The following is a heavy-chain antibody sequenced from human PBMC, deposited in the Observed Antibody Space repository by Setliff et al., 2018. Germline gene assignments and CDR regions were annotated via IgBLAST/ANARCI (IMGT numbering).Heavy chain of an antibody. D-gene: IGHD3-22*01. J-gene: IGHJ4*02. V-gene: IGHV4-30-4*08. CDR3: ARESRYYYDNLGTLDY. CDR2: IYHSGSA. CDR1: GDSISSGDYF. Sequence: PSETLSLTCTVSGDSISSGDYFWSWIRQPPGKGLEWIAYIYHSGSAYYNPSLKSRVTMSVDTSKNQFSLHLTSVTAADTAVYYCARESRYYYDNLGTLDYWGQGTLVTVSS.